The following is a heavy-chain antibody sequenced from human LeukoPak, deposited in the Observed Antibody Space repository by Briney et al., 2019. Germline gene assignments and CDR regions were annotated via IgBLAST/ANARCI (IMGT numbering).Heavy chain of an antibody. D-gene: IGHD1-14*01. CDR3: ARGMIGNPDAFDI. CDR1: RYSISSGYY. V-gene: IGHV4-38-2*02. J-gene: IGHJ3*02. CDR2: IYHSGST. Sequence: PSETLSLTCTVSRYSISSGYYWGWIRQPPGKGLEWIGSIYHSGSTHYKPSLKSRVIISIDTSKNQFSLKLSSVTAADTAVYYCARGMIGNPDAFDIWGQGTMVTVSS.